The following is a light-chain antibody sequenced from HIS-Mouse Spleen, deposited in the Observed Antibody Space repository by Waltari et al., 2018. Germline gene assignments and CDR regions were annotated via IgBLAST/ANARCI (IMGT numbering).Light chain of an antibody. Sequence: QSALTQPPSASGSPGQSVTISCTGTSSDVGGYNYVSWYQKHPGKAPELMIYEISTRPSGVPDRLPGAKSGNSASLTVSGLQAEDEADYYCSSYAGSNNLVFGGGTKLTVL. J-gene: IGLJ2*01. CDR1: SSDVGGYNY. CDR2: EIS. CDR3: SSYAGSNNLV. V-gene: IGLV2-8*01.